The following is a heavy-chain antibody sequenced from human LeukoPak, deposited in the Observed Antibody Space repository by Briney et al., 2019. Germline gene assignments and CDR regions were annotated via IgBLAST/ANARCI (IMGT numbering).Heavy chain of an antibody. D-gene: IGHD1-14*01. Sequence: PGGSLRLSCAASGFTFSSYGMHWVRQAPGKGLEWVAFIRYDGSSKYYADSVKGRFTISRDKSKNTLYLQMNSLRAEDTAVYYCAKDLPETTPPGYYYYRDVGGKGPTVTVPS. J-gene: IGHJ6*03. CDR2: IRYDGSSK. CDR3: AKDLPETTPPGYYYYRDV. CDR1: GFTFSSYG. V-gene: IGHV3-30*02.